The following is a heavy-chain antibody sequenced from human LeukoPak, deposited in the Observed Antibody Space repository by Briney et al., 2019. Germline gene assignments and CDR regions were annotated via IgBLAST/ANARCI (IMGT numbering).Heavy chain of an antibody. V-gene: IGHV1-69*04. CDR3: ARDGGWLRVSYLDY. D-gene: IGHD5-12*01. Sequence: ASVKVSCKASGGTFSSYAISWVRQAPGQGLEWMGRIIPILGIANYAQKFQGRVTITADKSTSTAYMELSSLRSEDTAVYYCARDGGWLRVSYLDYWGQGTLVTVSS. J-gene: IGHJ4*02. CDR2: IIPILGIA. CDR1: GGTFSSYA.